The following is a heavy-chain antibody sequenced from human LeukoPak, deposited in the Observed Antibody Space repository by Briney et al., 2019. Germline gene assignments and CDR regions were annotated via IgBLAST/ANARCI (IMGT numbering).Heavy chain of an antibody. V-gene: IGHV3-21*01. CDR3: ARDQNWYNNWFDP. Sequence: GGSLRLSCAASGFTFSSYSMNWVRQAPGKGLEWVSSISSSSSYIYYADSVKGRFTISRDNAKNSLYLQMNSLRAEDTAVYYCARDQNWYNNWFDPWGQGTLVTVSS. J-gene: IGHJ5*02. CDR2: ISSSSSYI. D-gene: IGHD1-1*01. CDR1: GFTFSSYS.